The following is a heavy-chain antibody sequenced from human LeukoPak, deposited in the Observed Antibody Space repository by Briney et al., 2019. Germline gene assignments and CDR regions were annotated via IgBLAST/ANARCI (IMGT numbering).Heavy chain of an antibody. CDR3: ASRGFCGGDCYSANSYFDY. CDR2: IYPGDSDT. J-gene: IGHJ4*02. D-gene: IGHD2-21*02. CDR1: GYSFTSYW. Sequence: GESLKISCKGSGYSFTSYWIGWVRQMPGKGLEWMGIIYPGDSDTRYSPSFQGQVTIPADKSISTAYLQWSSLKASDTAMYYCASRGFCGGDCYSANSYFDYWGQGTLVTVSS. V-gene: IGHV5-51*01.